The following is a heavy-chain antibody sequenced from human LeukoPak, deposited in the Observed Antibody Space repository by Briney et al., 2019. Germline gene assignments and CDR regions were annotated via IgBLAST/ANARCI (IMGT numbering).Heavy chain of an antibody. CDR2: INPSGGST. J-gene: IGHJ6*02. CDR1: GYTFTSYY. CDR3: ARDQGPAYGMDV. V-gene: IGHV1-46*01. Sequence: ASVKVSCKASGYTFTSYYMHWVRQAPGQGLEWMGIINPSGGSTSYAQKFQGRVTMTRDTSTSTVYTELSSLRSEDTAVYYCARDQGPAYGMDVWGQGTTVTVSS.